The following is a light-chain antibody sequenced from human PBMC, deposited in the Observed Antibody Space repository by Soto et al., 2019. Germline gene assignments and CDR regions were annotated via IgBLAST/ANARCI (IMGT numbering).Light chain of an antibody. J-gene: IGKJ5*01. CDR3: QQYGSSPT. CDR2: GAS. Sequence: EIVLTQSPATLSLSPGERATLSCRASQSVSSSYLAWYQQKPGQAPRLLTYGASSRATGIPDRFSGSGSGTDFTLTISRLEPEDFAVYYCQQYGSSPTFGQGTRLEIK. V-gene: IGKV3-20*01. CDR1: QSVSSSY.